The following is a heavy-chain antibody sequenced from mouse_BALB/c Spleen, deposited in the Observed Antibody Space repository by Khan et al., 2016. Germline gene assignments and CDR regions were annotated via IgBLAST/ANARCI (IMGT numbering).Heavy chain of an antibody. CDR1: GYSIPSHYS. Sequence: EVQLQESGPDLVKPSQSLSLTCTVTGYSIPSHYSWHWIRHFPGNKLEWMGYIHYSGSTNYNPSLKSRISITRDTSKNQFFLQLNSVTTEDTATYDCATSTSGYWYYFDYWGQGPPPTVSS. CDR3: ATSTSGYWYYFDY. D-gene: IGHD3-2*02. CDR2: IHYSGST. J-gene: IGHJ2*01. V-gene: IGHV3-1*02.